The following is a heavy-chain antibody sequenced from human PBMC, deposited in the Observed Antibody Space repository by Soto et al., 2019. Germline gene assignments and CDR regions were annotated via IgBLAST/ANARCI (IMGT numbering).Heavy chain of an antibody. CDR2: ISRDGGTK. CDR1: GFTVSTYG. J-gene: IGHJ4*02. V-gene: IGHV3-30*03. Sequence: QVQLVESGGGVVQPGGSLRLSCAVSGFTVSTYGMHWVRQAPGKGLEWVAVISRDGGTKYYADSVKGRFTISRDNSRNTLFLEMNSLTGDDMAVYYCTGEVASGYWGQGTLVSVSS. CDR3: TGEVASGY. D-gene: IGHD2-8*02.